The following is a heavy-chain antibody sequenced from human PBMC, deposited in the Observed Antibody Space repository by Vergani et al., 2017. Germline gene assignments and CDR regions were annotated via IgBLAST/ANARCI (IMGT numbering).Heavy chain of an antibody. D-gene: IGHD3-10*01. V-gene: IGHV1-2*02. CDR3: ARTENYGSGSYYNALLYMDV. Sequence: QVQLVQSGAEVQKPGASVKVSCKASGYTFTGYYMHWVRQAPGQGLEWMGWINPNSGGTNYAQKFQGRVTMTRDTSISTAYMELSRLRSDDTAVYYCARTENYGSGSYYNALLYMDVWGKGTTVTVSS. CDR1: GYTFTGYY. CDR2: INPNSGGT. J-gene: IGHJ6*03.